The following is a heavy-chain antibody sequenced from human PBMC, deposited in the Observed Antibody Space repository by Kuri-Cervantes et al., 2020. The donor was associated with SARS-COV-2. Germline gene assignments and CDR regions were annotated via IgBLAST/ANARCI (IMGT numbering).Heavy chain of an antibody. V-gene: IGHV4-39*01. CDR2: IYYSGST. Sequence: GSLRLSCAVSGYSISSSSYYWGWIRQPPGKGLEWIGSIYYSGSTYYNPSLKSRVTISVDTSKNQFSLKLSSVTAADTAVYYCARNWGRYYFDYWGQGTLVTVSS. CDR3: ARNWGRYYFDY. D-gene: IGHD7-27*01. J-gene: IGHJ4*02. CDR1: GYSISSSSYY.